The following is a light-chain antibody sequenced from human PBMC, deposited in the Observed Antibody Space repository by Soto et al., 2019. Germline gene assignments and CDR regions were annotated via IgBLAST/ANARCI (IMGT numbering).Light chain of an antibody. Sequence: DIQMTQSPSSLSASVGDRVTITCRASQTTSNNLNWYQQKPGKAPKLLIHGASSSQSGVPSRFSGRGSGTDFTPTLSSPQPEDSGSSYGRQSYSNPTFGQGTNVAI. CDR2: GAS. V-gene: IGKV1-39*01. CDR3: RQSYSNPT. CDR1: QTTSNN. J-gene: IGKJ1*01.